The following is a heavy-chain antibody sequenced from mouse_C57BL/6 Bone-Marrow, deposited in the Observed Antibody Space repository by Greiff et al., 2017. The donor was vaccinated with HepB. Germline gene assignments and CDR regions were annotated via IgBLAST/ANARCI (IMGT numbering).Heavy chain of an antibody. CDR2: HDPSDSYT. Sequence: QVQLQQPGAELVKPGASVKLSCKASGYTFTSYWMQWVNQRPGQGLEWIGEHDPSDSYTNYNQKFKGKATLTVDTSSSTAYMQLSSLTSEDSAVYYCARRDYYGSSFDYWGQGTTLTVSS. V-gene: IGHV1-50*01. J-gene: IGHJ2*01. CDR1: GYTFTSYW. CDR3: ARRDYYGSSFDY. D-gene: IGHD1-1*01.